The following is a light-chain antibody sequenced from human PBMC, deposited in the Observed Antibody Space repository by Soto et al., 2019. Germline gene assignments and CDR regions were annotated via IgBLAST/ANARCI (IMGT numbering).Light chain of an antibody. J-gene: IGLJ1*01. Sequence: QSVLTQPASVSGSPGQSITISCTGTSSDVGAYNYVSWYQQRPGKAPQLMIYEVSYRPSGIANRFSGSKSDNAASLTISGLEADDEDDYYCASYTTSSPLVFGTGTKLTVL. CDR1: SSDVGAYNY. CDR2: EVS. V-gene: IGLV2-14*01. CDR3: ASYTTSSPLV.